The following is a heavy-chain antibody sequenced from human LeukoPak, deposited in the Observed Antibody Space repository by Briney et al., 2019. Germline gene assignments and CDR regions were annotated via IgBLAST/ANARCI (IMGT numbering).Heavy chain of an antibody. Sequence: SVKVSCKASGYTFTSYGISWVRQAPGQGLEWMGGIIPIFGTANYAQKFQGRVTITTDESTSTAYMELSSLRSEDTAVYYCASGAYSSSSNDAFDIWGQGTMVTVSS. V-gene: IGHV1-69*05. D-gene: IGHD6-6*01. J-gene: IGHJ3*02. CDR1: GYTFTSYG. CDR2: IIPIFGTA. CDR3: ASGAYSSSSNDAFDI.